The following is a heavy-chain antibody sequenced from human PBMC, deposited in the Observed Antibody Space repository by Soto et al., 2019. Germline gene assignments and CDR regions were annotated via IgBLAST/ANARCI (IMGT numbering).Heavy chain of an antibody. CDR1: GYTFTSYY. CDR2: INPSGGST. CDR3: ARATPRVSGSWLSYMDV. V-gene: IGHV1-46*03. J-gene: IGHJ6*03. Sequence: QVQLVQSGAEVKKPGASVKVSCKASGYTFTSYYMHWVRRAPGQGLEGMGIINPSGGSTSYAQKFQGRVTMTRDTSTSTVYMELSSLRSEDTAVYYCARATPRVSGSWLSYMDVWGKGTTVTVSS. D-gene: IGHD6-6*01.